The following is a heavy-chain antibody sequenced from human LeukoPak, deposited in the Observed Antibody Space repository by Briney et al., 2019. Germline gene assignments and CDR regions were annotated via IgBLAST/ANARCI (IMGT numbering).Heavy chain of an antibody. CDR1: GASISSSSYY. CDR3: ARPTPPAIAAAGILH. CDR2: IYYSGST. D-gene: IGHD6-13*01. Sequence: SETLSLTCTVSGASISSSSYYWGWIRQPPGKGLEWIGSIYYSGSTYYNPSLKSRVTISVDTSKNQFSLKLSSVTAADTPVYCCARPTPPAIAAAGILHWGQGTLVTVSS. V-gene: IGHV4-39*01. J-gene: IGHJ1*01.